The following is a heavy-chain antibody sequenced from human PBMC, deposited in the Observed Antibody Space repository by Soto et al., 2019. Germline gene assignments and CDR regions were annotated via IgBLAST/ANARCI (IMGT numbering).Heavy chain of an antibody. Sequence: QVQLVQSGAEVKKPGASVKVSCKASGYTFTGYYMHWVRQAPGQGLEWMGWINPNSGGTNYAQKFQGWVTMTRDTSISTAYMELSRLRSDDTAVYYCARDAVRYEAGNYYYYYYMDVWGKGTTVTVSS. J-gene: IGHJ6*03. CDR1: GYTFTGYY. CDR2: INPNSGGT. CDR3: ARDAVRYEAGNYYYYYYMDV. V-gene: IGHV1-2*04. D-gene: IGHD1-20*01.